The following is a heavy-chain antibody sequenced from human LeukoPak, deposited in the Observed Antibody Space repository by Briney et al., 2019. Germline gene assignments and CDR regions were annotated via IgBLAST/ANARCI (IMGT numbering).Heavy chain of an antibody. CDR2: ISYDGSKK. CDR3: AKSRQAVAGVACFGDY. D-gene: IGHD6-19*01. Sequence: GGSLRLSCAASGFTFSTYGMHWVRQAPGKGLEWVAVISYDGSKKEYADSVKGRFTISRDNSKNTLYLHMNSLRAEDTAVYYFAKSRQAVAGVACFGDYWGQGKLVTVSS. CDR1: GFTFSTYG. V-gene: IGHV3-30*18. J-gene: IGHJ4*02.